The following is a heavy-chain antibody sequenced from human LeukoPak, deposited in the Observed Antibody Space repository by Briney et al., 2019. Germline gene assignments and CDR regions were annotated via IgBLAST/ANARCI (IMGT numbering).Heavy chain of an antibody. CDR1: GFTFSDYY. Sequence: GGSLRLSCAASGFTFSDYYMSWIRQAPGKGLEWVSTISGSGGTPHYADSVKGRFTISRDNSKNTLHLQMNSLRAEDTAVYYCAKGGDLITYFDYWGQGTLVTVSS. D-gene: IGHD3-16*01. CDR2: ISGSGGTP. CDR3: AKGGDLITYFDY. V-gene: IGHV3-23*01. J-gene: IGHJ4*02.